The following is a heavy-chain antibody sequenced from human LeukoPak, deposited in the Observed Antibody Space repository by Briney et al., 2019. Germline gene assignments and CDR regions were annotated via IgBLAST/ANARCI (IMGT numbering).Heavy chain of an antibody. CDR3: AKDKYRAFDY. V-gene: IGHV3-20*04. Sequence: GGSLRLSCAASGFTFDDYGMSWVRQAPGKGLEWVSGISWSGGNTGYADSVKGRFTISRDNSKNTLYLQMNSLRAEDTAVYYCAKDKYRAFDYWGQGTLVTVSS. D-gene: IGHD3-10*01. J-gene: IGHJ4*02. CDR2: ISWSGGNT. CDR1: GFTFDDYG.